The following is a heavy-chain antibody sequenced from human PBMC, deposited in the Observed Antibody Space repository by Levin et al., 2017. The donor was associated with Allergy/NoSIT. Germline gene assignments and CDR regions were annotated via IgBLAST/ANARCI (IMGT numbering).Heavy chain of an antibody. Sequence: PGGSLRLSCAASGFALRNYAMTWVRQAPGKGLEWVSDISGSGGSTYYTDSVKGRFTISRANSKSTLYLHMNSLRVDDTAVYYCARFPVAMPEYYMDVWGKGTTVTVSS. CDR2: ISGSGGST. V-gene: IGHV3-23*01. J-gene: IGHJ6*03. D-gene: IGHD6-6*01. CDR3: ARFPVAMPEYYMDV. CDR1: GFALRNYA.